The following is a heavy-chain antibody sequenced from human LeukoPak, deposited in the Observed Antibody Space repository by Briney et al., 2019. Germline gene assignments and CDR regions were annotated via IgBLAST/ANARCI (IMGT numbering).Heavy chain of an antibody. CDR1: GGSISSSRYS. J-gene: IGHJ4*02. CDR2: INHSGST. D-gene: IGHD3-9*01. Sequence: SETLSLTCTVSGGSISSSRYSWGWIRQPPGKGLEWIGEINHSGSTNYNPSLKSRVTISVDTSKNQFSLKLSSVTAADTAVYYCARSPPTHYDILTGYYMIRGPFDYWGQGTLVTVSS. V-gene: IGHV4-39*07. CDR3: ARSPPTHYDILTGYYMIRGPFDY.